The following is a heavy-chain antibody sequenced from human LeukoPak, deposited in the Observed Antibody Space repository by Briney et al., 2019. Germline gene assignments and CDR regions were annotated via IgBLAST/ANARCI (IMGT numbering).Heavy chain of an antibody. CDR3: ARVEGYYYGSGTYTYYYYYGMDV. D-gene: IGHD3-10*01. J-gene: IGHJ6*02. Sequence: ASVKVSCKASGYTFTGYYMHWVRQAPGQGLEWMGWINPNSGGTNYAQKFQGRVTMTRDTSISTAYMELSRLRSDDTAVYYCARVEGYYYGSGTYTYYYYYGMDVWGQGTTVTVSS. V-gene: IGHV1-2*02. CDR1: GYTFTGYY. CDR2: INPNSGGT.